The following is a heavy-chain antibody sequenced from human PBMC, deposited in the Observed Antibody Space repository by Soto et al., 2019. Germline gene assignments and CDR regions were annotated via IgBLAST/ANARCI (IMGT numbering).Heavy chain of an antibody. V-gene: IGHV3-53*01. Sequence: VSLRLSCAASGFTVSSNYMSWVRQAPGKGLEWVSVIYSGGSTYYADSVKGRFTISRDNSKNTLYLQMNSLRAEDTAVYYCARALVGATTYGMDVWGQGTSVTVSS. CDR3: ARALVGATTYGMDV. CDR1: GFTVSSNY. J-gene: IGHJ6*02. D-gene: IGHD1-26*01. CDR2: IYSGGST.